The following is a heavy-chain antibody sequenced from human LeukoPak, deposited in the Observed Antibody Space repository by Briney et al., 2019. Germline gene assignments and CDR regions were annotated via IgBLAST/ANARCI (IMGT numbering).Heavy chain of an antibody. Sequence: SQTLSLTCTVSGGSISSGGYYWSWIRQPPGKGLEWIGSIYYSGSTYYNPSLKSRVTISVDTSKNQFSLKLSSVTAADTAVYYCARDVAAAGSFDYWGQGTLVTVSS. CDR1: GGSISSGGYY. CDR3: ARDVAAAGSFDY. J-gene: IGHJ4*02. V-gene: IGHV4-39*07. D-gene: IGHD6-13*01. CDR2: IYYSGST.